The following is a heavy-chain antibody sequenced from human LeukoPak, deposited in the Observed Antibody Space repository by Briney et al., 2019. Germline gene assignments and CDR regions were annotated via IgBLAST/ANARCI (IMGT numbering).Heavy chain of an antibody. D-gene: IGHD3-22*01. CDR2: ISYDGSNK. CDR3: ARDPRITMIVVVMNLALGY. CDR1: GFTFSSYA. J-gene: IGHJ4*02. Sequence: GGSLRLSCAASGFTFSSYAMHWVRQAPGKGLEWVAVISYDGSNKYYADSVKGRFTISRDNSKNTLYLQMNSLRAEDTAVYYCARDPRITMIVVVMNLALGYWGQGTLVTVSS. V-gene: IGHV3-30*01.